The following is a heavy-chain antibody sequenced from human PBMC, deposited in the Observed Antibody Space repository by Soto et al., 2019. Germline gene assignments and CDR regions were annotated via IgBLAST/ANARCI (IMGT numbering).Heavy chain of an antibody. CDR2: VYYSGGA. CDR1: GVSMHNSHSF. V-gene: IGHV4-39*01. J-gene: IGHJ5*01. Sequence: SETLSLTCTVSGVSMHNSHSFWGWIRQPPGKGLEFIGNVYYSGGAHYNPSLKSRVAISVDTANNQVSLKMSSVTAADTAVYYCGRVVEGATRHTDFDSWGQGTLVTVS. D-gene: IGHD2-21*01. CDR3: GRVVEGATRHTDFDS.